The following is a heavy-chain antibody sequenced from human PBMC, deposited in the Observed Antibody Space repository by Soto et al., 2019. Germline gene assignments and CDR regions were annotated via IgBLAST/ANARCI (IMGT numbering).Heavy chain of an antibody. Sequence: GGSLRLSCAASGFTFSSYGMHWVRQAPGKGLEWVSGISWNSGSIGYADSVKGRFTISRDNAKNSLYLQMNSLRAEDTALYYCAKDMYYYDSSGYYYYGMDVWGQGTTVTVSS. CDR2: ISWNSGSI. D-gene: IGHD3-22*01. CDR3: AKDMYYYDSSGYYYYGMDV. J-gene: IGHJ6*02. V-gene: IGHV3-9*01. CDR1: GFTFSSYG.